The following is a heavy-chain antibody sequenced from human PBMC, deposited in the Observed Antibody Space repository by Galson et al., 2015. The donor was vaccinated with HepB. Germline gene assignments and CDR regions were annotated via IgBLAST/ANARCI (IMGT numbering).Heavy chain of an antibody. CDR2: IIPILGIA. D-gene: IGHD6-13*01. Sequence: SVKVSCKASGGTFSSYAISWVRQAPGQGLEWMGRIIPILGIANYAQKFQGRVTITADKSTSTAYMELSSLRSEDTAVYYCARDTPKQSIAAAGDYWGQGTLVTVSS. CDR3: ARDTPKQSIAAAGDY. V-gene: IGHV1-69*04. CDR1: GGTFSSYA. J-gene: IGHJ4*02.